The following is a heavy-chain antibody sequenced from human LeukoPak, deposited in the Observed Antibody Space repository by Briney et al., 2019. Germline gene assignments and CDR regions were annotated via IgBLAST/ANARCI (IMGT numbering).Heavy chain of an antibody. CDR2: INTDGSST. CDR1: GFTFSSYW. D-gene: IGHD4-23*01. V-gene: IGHV3-74*01. J-gene: IGHJ3*02. Sequence: SGGSLRLSCAASGFTFSSYWMSWVRQAPGKGLVWVSRINTDGSSTSYAGSVKGRFTVSRDNAKNTLYLQMSSLRDEDTAVYYCAIAGGGNVVFDMWGQGTMVTVSS. CDR3: AIAGGGNVVFDM.